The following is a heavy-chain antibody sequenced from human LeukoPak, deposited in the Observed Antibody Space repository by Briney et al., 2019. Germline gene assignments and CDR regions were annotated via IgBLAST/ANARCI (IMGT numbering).Heavy chain of an antibody. Sequence: GASVKVSCKASGYTFTSYDINWVRQAPGQGLEWMGWMNPNSGNTGYAQKFQGRVTMTRNTSISTAYMELNSLRSEDTAVYYCARVVGIAVAHDYWGQGTLVTVSS. J-gene: IGHJ4*02. CDR2: MNPNSGNT. D-gene: IGHD6-19*01. V-gene: IGHV1-8*01. CDR1: GYTFTSYD. CDR3: ARVVGIAVAHDY.